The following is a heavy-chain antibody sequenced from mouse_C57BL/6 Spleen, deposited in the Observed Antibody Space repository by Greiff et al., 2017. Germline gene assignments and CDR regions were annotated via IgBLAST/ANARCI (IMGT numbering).Heavy chain of an antibody. CDR1: GFTFSDYG. CDR2: ISSGSSTI. CDR3: ARRGAYYSNPYYAMDY. V-gene: IGHV5-17*01. Sequence: EVQRVESGGGLVKPGGSLKLSCAASGFTFSDYGMHWVRQAPEKGLEWVAYISSGSSTIYYADTVKGRFTISRDNAKNTLFLQMTSLRSEDTAMYYCARRGAYYSNPYYAMDYWGQGTSVTVSS. D-gene: IGHD2-5*01. J-gene: IGHJ4*01.